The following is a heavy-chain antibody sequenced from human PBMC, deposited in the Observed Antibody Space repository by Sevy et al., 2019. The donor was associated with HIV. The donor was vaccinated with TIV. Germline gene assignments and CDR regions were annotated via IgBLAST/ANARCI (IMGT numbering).Heavy chain of an antibody. Sequence: GGSLRLSCAASGFTFSSYWMSWVRQAPGKGLEWVANIKEDGSETHDVDSVKGRFTISRDNSKNTLYLQMNNVRVEDTAVYYCARGGYYYDNAAYYALDSWGQGTLVTVSS. CDR1: GFTFSSYW. J-gene: IGHJ4*02. D-gene: IGHD3-22*01. V-gene: IGHV3-7*01. CDR2: IKEDGSET. CDR3: ARGGYYYDNAAYYALDS.